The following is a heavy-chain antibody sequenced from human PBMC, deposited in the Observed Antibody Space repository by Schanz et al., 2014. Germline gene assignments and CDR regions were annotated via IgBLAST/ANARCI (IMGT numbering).Heavy chain of an antibody. V-gene: IGHV3-23*04. CDR2: ISGSGGST. J-gene: IGHJ4*02. CDR3: AKVRYSSGWRGDYFDE. D-gene: IGHD6-25*01. Sequence: EVQLVESGGGLVQPGGSLRLSCAASGFTFGDYAMTWVRQAPGKGLEWVSAISGSGGSTYYADSVKGRFTISRDNSKNTLYLQMNSLRAEDTAVYYCAKVRYSSGWRGDYFDEWGQGALVTVAS. CDR1: GFTFGDYA.